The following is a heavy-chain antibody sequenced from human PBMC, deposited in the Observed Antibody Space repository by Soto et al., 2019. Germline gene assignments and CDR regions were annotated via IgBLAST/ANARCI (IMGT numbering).Heavy chain of an antibody. CDR1: GFTFTSSA. Sequence: SVKVSCKASGFTFTSSAVQWVRQARGQRLEWIGWIVVGSGNTNYAQKCQERVTITRDMSTSTAYMELSSLRSEDTAVYYCAADSGIVGATGAFDIWGQGTMVTVSS. CDR3: AADSGIVGATGAFDI. CDR2: IVVGSGNT. V-gene: IGHV1-58*01. D-gene: IGHD1-26*01. J-gene: IGHJ3*02.